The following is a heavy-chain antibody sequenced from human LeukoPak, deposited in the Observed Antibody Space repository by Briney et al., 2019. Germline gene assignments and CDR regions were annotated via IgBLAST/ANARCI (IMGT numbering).Heavy chain of an antibody. CDR1: GYTFTSYD. V-gene: IGHV1-8*01. CDR2: MNPNSGNT. D-gene: IGHD3-16*01. CDR3: ARGDPRYYYYMDV. J-gene: IGHJ6*03. Sequence: ASVKVSCKASGYTFTSYDINWVRQATGQGLEWMGWMNPNSGNTGYAQKFQGRVTMTTDTSTSTAYMELRSLRSDDTAVYYCARGDPRYYYYMDVWGKGTTVTISS.